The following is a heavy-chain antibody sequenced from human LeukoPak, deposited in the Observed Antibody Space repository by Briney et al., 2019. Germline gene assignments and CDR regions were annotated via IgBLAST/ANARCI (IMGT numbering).Heavy chain of an antibody. D-gene: IGHD5-24*01. J-gene: IGHJ4*03. Sequence: SETLSQTFAVYGGSFSTYYWSWIRQSPGKGLEWIAEINHRGDTNYNPSVKSGVTISVDTSKNQFSLKVRSLTAADTAVYYCARGPTISENGYFDFWGQGTLVPVSS. V-gene: IGHV4-34*01. CDR3: ARGPTISENGYFDF. CDR2: INHRGDT. CDR1: GGSFSTYY.